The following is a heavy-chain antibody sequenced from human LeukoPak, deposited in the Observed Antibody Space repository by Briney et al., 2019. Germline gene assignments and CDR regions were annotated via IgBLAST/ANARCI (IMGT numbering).Heavy chain of an antibody. CDR1: GYTFTGYY. CDR2: INPYSGAT. Sequence: GASVKVSCKASGYTFTGYYIHWVRHAPGQGLEWLGWINPYSGATNYAQKFQARVTMTRDTSTVTAYMELSRLTSDDTAVYYCARDVIMGTYDYWGQGTLVAVSS. D-gene: IGHD3-16*02. J-gene: IGHJ4*02. V-gene: IGHV1-2*02. CDR3: ARDVIMGTYDY.